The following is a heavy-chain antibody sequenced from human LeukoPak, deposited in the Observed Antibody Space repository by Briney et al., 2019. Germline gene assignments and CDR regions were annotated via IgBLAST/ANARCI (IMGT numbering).Heavy chain of an antibody. CDR2: IYYSGST. D-gene: IGHD6-13*01. J-gene: IGHJ4*02. V-gene: IGHV4-39*01. Sequence: SETLSLTCTVSGGSIRSSSYYWGWIRQPPGKGLEWIGSIYYSGSTYYNPSLKSRVTISVDTSKNQFSLKLSSVTAADTAVYYCARQRGSSWCSSPGRSDYWGQGTLVTVSS. CDR1: GGSIRSSSYY. CDR3: ARQRGSSWCSSPGRSDY.